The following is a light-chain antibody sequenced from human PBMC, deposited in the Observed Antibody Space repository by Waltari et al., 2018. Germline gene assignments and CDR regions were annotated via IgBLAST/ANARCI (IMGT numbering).Light chain of an antibody. V-gene: IGKV3-20*01. CDR3: LQYGSSLFT. CDR1: QSVSSNS. J-gene: IGKJ3*01. Sequence: EIVLTQSPGTLSLSPAWRVTLSCRASQSVSSNSLAWYQQKPLQAPRLLIFGASYRATGVPDRFSGSGSGTDFTLTISRLEPEDFAVYYCLQYGSSLFTFGPGTKVDIK. CDR2: GAS.